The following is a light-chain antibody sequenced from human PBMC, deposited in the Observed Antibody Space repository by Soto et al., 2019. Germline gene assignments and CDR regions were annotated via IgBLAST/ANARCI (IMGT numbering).Light chain of an antibody. J-gene: IGLJ2*01. Sequence: QSVLTQPASVSGSPGQSITISCTGTSSDVGNYNLVSWYQQHPGKVPKLMIYEDSKRPSGVSNRFSGSTSGNTASLTISRLQAEDEADYYCCSYAVSGSVLFGGGTKVTVL. CDR2: EDS. V-gene: IGLV2-23*01. CDR3: CSYAVSGSVL. CDR1: SSDVGNYNL.